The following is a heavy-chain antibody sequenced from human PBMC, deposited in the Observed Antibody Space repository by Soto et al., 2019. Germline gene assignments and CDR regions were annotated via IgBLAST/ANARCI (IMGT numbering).Heavy chain of an antibody. D-gene: IGHD3-22*01. CDR2: ISSSGSTL. CDR1: GFTFSSYS. CDR3: AKRSCDRSRCYYLDS. V-gene: IGHV3-48*02. Sequence: EVQLVESGGGLIQPGGSLRLSCAASGFTFSSYSMNWVRQAPGKGLEWVSYISSSGSTLYYADSVKGRFTISRDNAKNSLFLQMTSLRDEDTAIYYCAKRSCDRSRCYYLDSWGQGTLVTVSS. J-gene: IGHJ4*02.